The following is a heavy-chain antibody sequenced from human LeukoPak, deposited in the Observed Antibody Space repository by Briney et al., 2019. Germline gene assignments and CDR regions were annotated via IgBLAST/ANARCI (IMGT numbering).Heavy chain of an antibody. J-gene: IGHJ3*02. D-gene: IGHD1-26*01. V-gene: IGHV3-30*04. CDR2: ISSDGGTK. CDR3: ARDIVGATGDAFDI. CDR1: GFTFSSYA. Sequence: GGSLRLSCAASGFTFSSYAMQWVRQAPGKGLEWVAVISSDGGTKFYADSVKGRFTVSRDNSKNTLYLQMNSLRADGTAVYYCARDIVGATGDAFDIWGQGTMVTVSS.